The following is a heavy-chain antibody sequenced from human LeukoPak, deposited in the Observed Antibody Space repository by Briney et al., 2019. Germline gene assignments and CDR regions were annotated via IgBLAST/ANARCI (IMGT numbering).Heavy chain of an antibody. CDR1: GGSVSIGSYY. J-gene: IGHJ5*02. CDR3: ARGMSEYDSSGYPRYNWFDP. D-gene: IGHD3-22*01. V-gene: IGHV4-30-2*01. Sequence: SQTLSLTCTVSGGSVSIGSYYWSWIRQPPGKGLEWIGYIYHSGSTYYNPSLKSRVTISVDRSKNQFSLKLSSVTAADTAVYYCARGMSEYDSSGYPRYNWFDPWGQGTLVTVSS. CDR2: IYHSGST.